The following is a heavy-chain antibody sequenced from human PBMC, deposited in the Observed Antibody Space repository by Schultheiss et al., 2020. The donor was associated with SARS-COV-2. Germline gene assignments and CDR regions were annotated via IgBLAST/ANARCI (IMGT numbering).Heavy chain of an antibody. Sequence: SLKISCAASGFTFDDYAMHWVRQAPGKGLEWVSGISWNSGGIGYADSVKGRFTISRDNAKNSLYLQMNSLRAEDTALYYCAKDYDGTVAGTPLDYWGQGTLVTVSS. J-gene: IGHJ4*02. V-gene: IGHV3-9*01. CDR2: ISWNSGGI. CDR3: AKDYDGTVAGTPLDY. D-gene: IGHD6-19*01. CDR1: GFTFDDYA.